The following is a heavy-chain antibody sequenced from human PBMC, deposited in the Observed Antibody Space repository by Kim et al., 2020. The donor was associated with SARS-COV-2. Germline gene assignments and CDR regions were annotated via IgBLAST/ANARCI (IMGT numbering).Heavy chain of an antibody. CDR3: ASAISFSRYFDY. J-gene: IGHJ4*02. CDR1: GFTFSSFA. CDR2: ISSSVVNP. V-gene: IGHV3-64*01. D-gene: IGHD2-2*01. Sequence: GGSLRLSCAASGFTFSSFAMHWVRQAPGKGLEYVSSISSSVVNPYYTNSVKGRFTISRDNSKNTLYLQMGSLRAEDMAVYYCASAISFSRYFDYLGQGT.